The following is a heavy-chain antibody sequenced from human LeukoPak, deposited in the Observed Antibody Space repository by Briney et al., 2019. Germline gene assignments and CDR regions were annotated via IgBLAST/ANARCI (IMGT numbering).Heavy chain of an antibody. V-gene: IGHV1-8*01. CDR2: MNPNSGNT. J-gene: IGHJ6*04. CDR1: GYTFTSYD. Sequence: GASVKVSCKASGYTFTSYDINWVRQATGQGLEWMGWMNPNSGNTGYAQKFQGRVTMTRNTSISTAYMELSSLRSEDTAVYYCAKGPSDYSTWDVWGKGTTVTVSS. CDR3: AKGPSDYSTWDV. D-gene: IGHD2-15*01.